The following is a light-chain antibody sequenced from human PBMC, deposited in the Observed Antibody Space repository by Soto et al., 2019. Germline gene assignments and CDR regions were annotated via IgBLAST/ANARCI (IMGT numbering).Light chain of an antibody. V-gene: IGKV3-20*01. Sequence: EVVLTQSPGTLSLSPGERVTLSCRASQSVASSYLAWYQQKPGRAPRLLFYSASSRATGIPDRFSGSGSGTDFTLTISRLEPEDFAVYYCQQYGSSPLTFGGGTKVEI. J-gene: IGKJ4*01. CDR1: QSVASSY. CDR3: QQYGSSPLT. CDR2: SAS.